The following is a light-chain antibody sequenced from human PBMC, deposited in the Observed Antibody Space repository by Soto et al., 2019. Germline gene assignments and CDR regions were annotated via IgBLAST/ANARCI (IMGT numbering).Light chain of an antibody. CDR3: QTWGPGIRV. CDR2: LNRDGSH. J-gene: IGLJ2*01. V-gene: IGLV4-69*01. Sequence: QPVLTQSPSASASLGASVKLTYTLSSGYSRYAIAWHQQQPEKGPRYLLKLNRDGSHNRGDGIPDRFSGSISGAERYLTISSLQSEDEADYYCQTWGPGIRVFGGGTKLTVL. CDR1: SGYSRYA.